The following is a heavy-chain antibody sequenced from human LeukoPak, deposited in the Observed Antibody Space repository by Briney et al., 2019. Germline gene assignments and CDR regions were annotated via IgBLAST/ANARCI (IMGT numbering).Heavy chain of an antibody. CDR2: IYYSGST. CDR1: GGSISTYY. J-gene: IGHJ5*02. V-gene: IGHV4-59*01. CDR3: ARGGYCGGGTCYSDRGWFDP. D-gene: IGHD2-15*01. Sequence: PSETLSLTCTVSGGSISTYYWSWIRLPPGKGLEWIGYIYYSGSTNYNPSLKSRVTISVGTSKKQFSLKLSSVTAADTAVYYCARGGYCGGGTCYSDRGWFDPWGQGTLVTVSS.